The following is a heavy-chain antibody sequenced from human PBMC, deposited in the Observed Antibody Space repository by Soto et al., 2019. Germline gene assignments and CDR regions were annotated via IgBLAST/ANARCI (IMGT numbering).Heavy chain of an antibody. CDR1: GGSFSGYY. V-gene: IGHV4-34*01. CDR3: AREPYYDSSGYPNWFDP. J-gene: IGHJ5*02. D-gene: IGHD3-22*01. CDR2: INHSGST. Sequence: QVQLQQWGAGLLKPSETLSLTCAVYGGSFSGYYWSWIRQPPGKGLEWIGEINHSGSTNYNPSLKSRVTISVDTSKHQFSLKLSSVTAADTAVYYCAREPYYDSSGYPNWFDPWGQGTLVTVSS.